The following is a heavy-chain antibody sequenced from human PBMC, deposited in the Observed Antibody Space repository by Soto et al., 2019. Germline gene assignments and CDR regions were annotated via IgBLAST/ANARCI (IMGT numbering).Heavy chain of an antibody. CDR2: IFPGDSDT. J-gene: IGHJ4*02. CDR1: GYKFTGYW. V-gene: IGHV5-51*01. D-gene: IGHD2-21*02. CDR3: ARQGCFGGACYSYLPFDY. Sequence: PGESLKISCKGTGYKFTGYWIGWVRQRAGQGLEWIGIIFPGDSDTRYSPSFQGQVTISVDKSIDTAYLQWSSLKASDTAMYFCARQGCFGGACYSYLPFDYWGQGTLVTVSS.